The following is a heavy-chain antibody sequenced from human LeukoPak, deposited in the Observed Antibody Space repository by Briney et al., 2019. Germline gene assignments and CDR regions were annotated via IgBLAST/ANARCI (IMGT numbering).Heavy chain of an antibody. CDR3: ARGAYYGMDV. CDR2: SHAGNGDT. J-gene: IGHJ6*02. V-gene: IGHV1-3*02. CDR1: GYTFTISA. Sequence: ASVTVSFKASGYTFTISAIHWVRQAPGHRLEWLGWSHAGNGDTKYSPEFQGRFTISSDTSASTAYMELSSLRSEDMAVYYCARGAYYGMDVWGQGTTVTVSS.